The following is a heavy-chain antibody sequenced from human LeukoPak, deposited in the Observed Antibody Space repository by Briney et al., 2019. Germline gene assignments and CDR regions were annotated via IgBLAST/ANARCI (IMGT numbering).Heavy chain of an antibody. CDR2: IYYSGST. V-gene: IGHV4-59*01. Sequence: SSETLSLTCTVSGGSISSYYWSWIRQPPGKGLEWIGYIYYSGSTNYNPSLKSRVTISVDTSKNQFSLKLSSVTAADTAVYYCARRGGGNSHYYYYGMDVWGQGTTVTVSS. J-gene: IGHJ6*02. CDR1: GGSISSYY. D-gene: IGHD4-23*01. CDR3: ARRGGGNSHYYYYGMDV.